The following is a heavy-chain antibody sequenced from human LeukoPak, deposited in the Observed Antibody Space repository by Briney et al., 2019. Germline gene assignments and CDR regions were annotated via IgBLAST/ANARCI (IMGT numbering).Heavy chain of an antibody. V-gene: IGHV3-30-3*01. J-gene: IGHJ4*02. D-gene: IGHD5-12*01. CDR3: ARGALEYSGYDQTFDY. CDR1: GFTFSSYS. CDR2: ISYDGSNK. Sequence: PGGSLRLSCAASGFTFSSYSMCWVRQAPGKGLEWVTVISYDGSNKYYTDSVKGRFTISRDNSKNTLYLQMNGLRAEDTAVYYCARGALEYSGYDQTFDYWAQGTLVTVSS.